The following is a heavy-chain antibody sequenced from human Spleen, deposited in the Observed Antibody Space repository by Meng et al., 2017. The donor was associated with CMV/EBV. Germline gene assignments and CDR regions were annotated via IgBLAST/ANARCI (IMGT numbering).Heavy chain of an antibody. V-gene: IGHV4-34*01. J-gene: IGHJ5*02. CDR2: ISHSGNT. CDR1: GGSFSDYY. Sequence: CAVYGGSFSDYYWSWIRQPPGKGLEWIGEISHSGNTNYNPSLKSRITISVDASKNEFSLKLNSVTTADTAVYYCARGVRGRWLRFDPWGQGTLVTVSS. CDR3: ARGVRGRWLRFDP. D-gene: IGHD1-26*01.